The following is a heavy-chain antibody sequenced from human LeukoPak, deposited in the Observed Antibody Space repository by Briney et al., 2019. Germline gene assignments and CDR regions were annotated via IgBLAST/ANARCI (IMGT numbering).Heavy chain of an antibody. CDR2: IYSGGST. Sequence: GGSLRLSCAASGFTLSSNYMSWVRQAPGKGLEWVSVIYSGGSTYYADSVKGRFTISRDNSKNTLYLQMNSLRAEDTAVYYCVREMATTVYYYYGMDVWGQGTTVTVSS. V-gene: IGHV3-53*01. CDR3: VREMATTVYYYYGMDV. J-gene: IGHJ6*02. D-gene: IGHD5-24*01. CDR1: GFTLSSNY.